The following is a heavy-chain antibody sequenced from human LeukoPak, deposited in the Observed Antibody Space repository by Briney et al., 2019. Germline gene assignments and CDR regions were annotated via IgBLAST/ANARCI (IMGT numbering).Heavy chain of an antibody. D-gene: IGHD6-25*01. CDR2: IYSGGST. V-gene: IGHV3-66*01. CDR3: ASPLSGGLYYYYGMDV. J-gene: IGHJ6*02. Sequence: GGSLRLSCAASGLTVSSNYMSWVRQAPGKGLEWVSVIYSGGSTYYADSVKGRFTISRDNSKNTLYLQMNSLRAEGTAVSYCASPLSGGLYYYYGMDVWGQGTTVTVSS. CDR1: GLTVSSNY.